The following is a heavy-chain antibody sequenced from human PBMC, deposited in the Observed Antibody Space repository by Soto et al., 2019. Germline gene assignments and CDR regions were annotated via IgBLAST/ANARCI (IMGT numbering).Heavy chain of an antibody. CDR2: IKSKAAGGTT. D-gene: IGHD2-15*01. V-gene: IGHV3-15*01. Sequence: EVQLVESGGGLVKPGGSLRLSCAASGFTFNNGWMSWVRQAPGKGLEWVGRIKSKAAGGTTDYSAPVQGRFTISRDDSKNTVHLQMNRLKTDDTAVYYCTTDSTQTFCDGGPCYSVLTKIHDSWGQGTLVTVSS. CDR1: GFTFNNGW. J-gene: IGHJ4*02. CDR3: TTDSTQTFCDGGPCYSVLTKIHDS.